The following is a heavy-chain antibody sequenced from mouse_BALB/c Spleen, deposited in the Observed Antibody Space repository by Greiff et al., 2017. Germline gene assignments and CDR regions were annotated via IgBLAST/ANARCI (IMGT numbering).Heavy chain of an antibody. Sequence: VQLQQSAAELARPGASVKMSCKASGYTFTSYTMHWVKQRPGQGLEWIGYINPSSGYTEYNQKFKDKTTLTADKSSSTAYMQLSSLTSEDSAVYYCARKSAGTDYAMDYWGQGTSVTVSS. J-gene: IGHJ4*01. CDR3: ARKSAGTDYAMDY. CDR2: INPSSGYT. V-gene: IGHV1-4*02. CDR1: GYTFTSYT. D-gene: IGHD4-1*01.